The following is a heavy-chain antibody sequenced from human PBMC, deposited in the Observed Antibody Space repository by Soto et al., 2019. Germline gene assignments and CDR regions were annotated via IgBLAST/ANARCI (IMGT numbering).Heavy chain of an antibody. V-gene: IGHV3-23*01. Sequence: EVQVLESGGDLVQPGGSLRLSCAASGFTFSDYAMTWVRQAPGKGLEWLSTISGSGGTTYYADSVKGRFTISRDNSKNTLFLQMNSLRAEDTAVYYCAKDLGSSSSSRTSSVDYWGQGTLVTVSS. CDR2: ISGSGGTT. D-gene: IGHD6-6*01. CDR1: GFTFSDYA. J-gene: IGHJ4*02. CDR3: AKDLGSSSSSRTSSVDY.